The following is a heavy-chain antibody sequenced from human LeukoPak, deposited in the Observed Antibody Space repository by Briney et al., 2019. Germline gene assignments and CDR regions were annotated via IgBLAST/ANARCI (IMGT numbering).Heavy chain of an antibody. CDR3: ACLDQPDY. CDR1: GFTFSSYA. J-gene: IGHJ4*02. D-gene: IGHD5/OR15-5a*01. V-gene: IGHV3-30-3*01. Sequence: PGRSLRLSCAASGFTFSSYAMHWVRQAPGKGLEWVAVISYDGSNKYYADSVKGRFTISRDNSKNTLYLQMNSLRAEDTAVYYCACLDQPDYGAQGTLVTVSS. CDR2: ISYDGSNK.